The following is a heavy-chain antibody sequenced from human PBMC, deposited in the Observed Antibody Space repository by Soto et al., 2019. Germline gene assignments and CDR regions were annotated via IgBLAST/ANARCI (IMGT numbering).Heavy chain of an antibody. CDR2: ISAGGSSV. Sequence: PGGSLRLSCEASGFTFNVHELYWVRQAPGKGLEWISYISAGGSSVKYADSVRGRFTISRDNAKTSLHLQMTGLRAEDTGVYYCAGSAYVGTSLFWGHGTMVPSPQ. CDR3: AGSAYVGTSLF. V-gene: IGHV3-48*03. D-gene: IGHD1-1*01. J-gene: IGHJ4*01. CDR1: GFTFNVHE.